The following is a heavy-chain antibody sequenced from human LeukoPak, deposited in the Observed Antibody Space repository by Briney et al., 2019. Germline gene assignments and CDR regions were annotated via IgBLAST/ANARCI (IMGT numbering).Heavy chain of an antibody. CDR2: SIPILGIA. CDR3: ARDVSGYYGSGPHRV. Sequence: SVRVSCKASEGTYTSYALSWVRQAAGQEPEWRGRSIPILGIANYAQKFQGRVTITADKSTSTAYMELRSLRSDDTAVYYCARDVSGYYGSGPHRVWGQGTLVTVSS. J-gene: IGHJ4*02. CDR1: EGTYTSYA. D-gene: IGHD3-10*01. V-gene: IGHV1-69*04.